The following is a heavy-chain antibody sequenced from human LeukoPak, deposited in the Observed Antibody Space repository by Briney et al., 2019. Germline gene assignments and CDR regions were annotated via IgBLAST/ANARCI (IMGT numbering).Heavy chain of an antibody. Sequence: GGSLGLSCAAPGFIFHDYAIHWVRQAPGKGLEWVSLISGDGGSTFYADSVKGRFTTYRDNSKNSLYLQMNSLRSDDTALYYCARESESSGWYDYWGQGTLVTVSS. CDR1: GFIFHDYA. CDR3: ARESESSGWYDY. CDR2: ISGDGGST. V-gene: IGHV3-43*02. D-gene: IGHD6-19*01. J-gene: IGHJ4*02.